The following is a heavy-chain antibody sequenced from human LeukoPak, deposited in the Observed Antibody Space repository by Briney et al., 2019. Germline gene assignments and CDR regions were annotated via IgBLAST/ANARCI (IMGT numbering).Heavy chain of an antibody. V-gene: IGHV1-46*01. J-gene: IGHJ4*02. D-gene: IGHD6-19*01. CDR3: ARLYSSGFFDY. CDR2: INPSGGST. CDR1: GYTFTSYY. Sequence: ASVKVSCTASGYTFTSYYMHWVRQAPGQGLEWMGIINPSGGSTSYAQKFQGRVTMTRDTSTSTVYMELSSLRSEDTAVYYCARLYSSGFFDYWGQGTLVTVSS.